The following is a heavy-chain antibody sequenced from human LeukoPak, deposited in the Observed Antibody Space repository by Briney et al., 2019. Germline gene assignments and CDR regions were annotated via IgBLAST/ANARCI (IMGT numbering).Heavy chain of an antibody. CDR2: INTDGSSP. J-gene: IGHJ6*03. V-gene: IGHV3-74*01. CDR3: ARERITNGSPHMDV. CDR1: GFTFSAYW. D-gene: IGHD3-10*01. Sequence: GGPLRLSCAASGFTFSAYWMHWVRQAPGKGLVWVSRINTDGSSPTYAASVKGRFTISRDNAKNTLYLQMNSLRAEDTAVYYCARERITNGSPHMDVWGKGTTVTVSS.